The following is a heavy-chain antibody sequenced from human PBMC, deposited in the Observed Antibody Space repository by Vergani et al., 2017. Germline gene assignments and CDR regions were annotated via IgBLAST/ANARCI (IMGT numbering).Heavy chain of an antibody. CDR1: GFTFSSYA. CDR2: ISYDGSNK. V-gene: IGHV3-30-3*01. J-gene: IGHJ4*02. D-gene: IGHD3-22*01. Sequence: QVQLVESGGGVVQPGRSLRLSCAASGFTFSSYAMHWVRQAPGKGLEWVAVISYDGSNKYYADSVKGRFTISRDNSKNTLYLQMNSLRAEDTAVYYCAKDDLSYSSGYFDYWGQGTLVTVSS. CDR3: AKDDLSYSSGYFDY.